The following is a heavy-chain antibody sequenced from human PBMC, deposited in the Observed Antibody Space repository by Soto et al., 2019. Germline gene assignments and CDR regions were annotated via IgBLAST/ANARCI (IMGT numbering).Heavy chain of an antibody. V-gene: IGHV4-30-4*01. Sequence: SETLSLTCTVSGGSISSGDYYWSWIRQPPGKGLEWIGYIFYSGTTYYNPSLKSRVTISVDTSKNQFSLKLSSVTAADTAVYYCARVGGFGATTIDYWGQGTLVTVSS. J-gene: IGHJ4*02. CDR1: GGSISSGDYY. CDR2: IFYSGTT. D-gene: IGHD3-10*01. CDR3: ARVGGFGATTIDY.